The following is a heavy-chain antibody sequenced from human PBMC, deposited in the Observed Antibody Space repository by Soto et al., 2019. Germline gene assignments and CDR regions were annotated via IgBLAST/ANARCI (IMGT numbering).Heavy chain of an antibody. J-gene: IGHJ4*02. V-gene: IGHV3-23*01. Sequence: LRLSCAASGFTFSSYAMSWVRQAPGKGLEWVSAISGSGGSTYYADSVKGRFTISRDNSKNTLYLQMNSLRAEDTAVYYCATSPHYYDSSGDYWGQGTLVTVSS. D-gene: IGHD3-22*01. CDR1: GFTFSSYA. CDR2: ISGSGGST. CDR3: ATSPHYYDSSGDY.